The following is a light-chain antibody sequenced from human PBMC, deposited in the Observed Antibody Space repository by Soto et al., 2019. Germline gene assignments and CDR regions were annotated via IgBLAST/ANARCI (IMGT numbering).Light chain of an antibody. Sequence: EIVVTQSPATLSVSPGERATLSCRASQSVGNNFAWYQQKPGQAPRLLIFATSTRATGVPARCSGSGSGTECTRTISSLQSEDFAVYYCQQYGDWPLTFGGGAKVEIE. CDR1: QSVGNN. CDR2: ATS. J-gene: IGKJ4*01. CDR3: QQYGDWPLT. V-gene: IGKV3-15*01.